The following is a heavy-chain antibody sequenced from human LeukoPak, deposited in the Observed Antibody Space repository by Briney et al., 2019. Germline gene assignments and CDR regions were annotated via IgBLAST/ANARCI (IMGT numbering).Heavy chain of an antibody. Sequence: ASVKVSCKVSVYTLTELSMHWVRQAPGKGLEWMGGFDPEDGETIYAQKFQGRVTMTEDTSTDTAYMELSGLRSEDTAVYYCATDSSGWYIEWGQGTLVTVSS. CDR3: ATDSSGWYIE. V-gene: IGHV1-24*01. CDR2: FDPEDGET. CDR1: VYTLTELS. J-gene: IGHJ4*02. D-gene: IGHD6-19*01.